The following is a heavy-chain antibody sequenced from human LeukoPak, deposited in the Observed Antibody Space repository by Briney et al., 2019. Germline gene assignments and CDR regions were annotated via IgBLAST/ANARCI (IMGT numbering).Heavy chain of an antibody. D-gene: IGHD4-11*01. CDR3: AREGGLQHHFDY. Sequence: SETLSLTCALNGGSFSGYYWSWIRQPPGKGLEWIGSIYYSGSTYYNPSLKSRVTISVDTSKNQFSLKLSSVTAADTAVYYCAREGGLQHHFDYWGQGTLVTVSS. V-gene: IGHV4-34*01. CDR2: IYYSGST. J-gene: IGHJ4*02. CDR1: GGSFSGYY.